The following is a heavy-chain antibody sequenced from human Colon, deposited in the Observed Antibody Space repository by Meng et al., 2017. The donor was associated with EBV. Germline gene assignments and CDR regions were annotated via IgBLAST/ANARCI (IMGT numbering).Heavy chain of an antibody. Sequence: VQLQGAGPGVVKPAGTLSLPCAVSGGSLSSRTWWSWVSQSSGTALESIREIYNSGSTNYNPSLKSRVTISVDKSKHQFSLRLSSVTAADTAVYSCARVRAYCGGDCYHPRWGQGTLVTVSS. V-gene: IGHV4-4*01. CDR1: GGSLSSRTW. CDR2: IYNSGST. CDR3: ARVRAYCGGDCYHPR. J-gene: IGHJ4*02. D-gene: IGHD2-21*02.